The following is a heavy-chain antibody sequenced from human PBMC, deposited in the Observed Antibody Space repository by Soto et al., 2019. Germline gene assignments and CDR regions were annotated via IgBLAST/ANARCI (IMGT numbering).Heavy chain of an antibody. V-gene: IGHV3-21*04. CDR3: ARLVPAYDAFDI. Sequence: GGSLRLSCAASGFTFSSYSMNWVRQAPGKGLEWVSSISSSSSSIYYADSVKGRFTISRDNAKNSLYLQMNSLRAEDTAVYYCARLVPAYDAFDIWGQGTMVTVSS. D-gene: IGHD6-6*01. J-gene: IGHJ3*02. CDR1: GFTFSSYS. CDR2: ISSSSSSI.